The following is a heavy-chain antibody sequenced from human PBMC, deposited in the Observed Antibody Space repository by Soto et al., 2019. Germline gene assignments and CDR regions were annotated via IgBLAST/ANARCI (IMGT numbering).Heavy chain of an antibody. CDR2: INPNSGGT. V-gene: IGHV1-2*04. CDR1: GYTFTGYY. Sequence: ASVKVSCKASGYTFTGYYMHWVRQAPGQGLEWMGWINPNSGGTNYAQKFQGWVTMTRDTSISTAYMELSRLRSDDTAVYYCARAPPPPLYSSGLSGSSIDYWGQGTLVTVSS. D-gene: IGHD6-19*01. CDR3: ARAPPPPLYSSGLSGSSIDY. J-gene: IGHJ4*02.